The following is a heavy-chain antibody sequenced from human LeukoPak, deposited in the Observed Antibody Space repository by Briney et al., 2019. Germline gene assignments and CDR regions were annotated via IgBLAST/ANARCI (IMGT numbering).Heavy chain of an antibody. Sequence: ASVKVSCKASGYTFTGYYMHWVRQAPGQGLEWMGWINPNSGGTNYAQKFQGRVTMTRDTSISTAYMELSRLRSDDTAVYYCARRGEWLPLVDWFDPWGQGTLVTVSS. D-gene: IGHD5-24*01. CDR1: GYTFTGYY. V-gene: IGHV1-2*02. CDR3: ARRGEWLPLVDWFDP. J-gene: IGHJ5*02. CDR2: INPNSGGT.